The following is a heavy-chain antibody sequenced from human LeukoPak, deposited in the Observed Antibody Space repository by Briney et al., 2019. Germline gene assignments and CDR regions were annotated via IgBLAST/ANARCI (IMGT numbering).Heavy chain of an antibody. Sequence: SETLSLTCTVSGGSISSCAYYWGWIRQPPGKGLEWIGSISYRGNSYYNASLKSRVNISVDTARNQFSLKLSSVTAADTAVYYCARRTTMVRGEYFDFWGQGTLVTVSS. V-gene: IGHV4-39*01. CDR3: ARRTTMVRGEYFDF. J-gene: IGHJ4*02. CDR1: GGSISSCAYY. D-gene: IGHD3-10*01. CDR2: ISYRGNS.